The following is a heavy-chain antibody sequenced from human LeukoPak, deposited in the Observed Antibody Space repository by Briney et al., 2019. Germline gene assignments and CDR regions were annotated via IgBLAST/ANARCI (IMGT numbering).Heavy chain of an antibody. J-gene: IGHJ6*02. CDR1: GFTFSSYS. V-gene: IGHV3-21*01. CDR3: ARDTGSIVVVPAPRRGMDV. CDR2: ISSSSSYI. D-gene: IGHD2-2*01. Sequence: GGSLRLSCAASGFTFSSYSMNWVRHAPGMGLEWVSSISSSSSYIYYADSVKGRFTISRDNAKNSLYLQMNSLRAEDTAVYYCARDTGSIVVVPAPRRGMDVWGQGTTVTVSS.